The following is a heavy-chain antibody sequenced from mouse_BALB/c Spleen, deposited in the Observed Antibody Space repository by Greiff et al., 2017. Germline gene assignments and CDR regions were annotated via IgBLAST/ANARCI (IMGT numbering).Heavy chain of an antibody. V-gene: IGHV2-2*02. CDR2: IWSGGST. CDR1: GFSLTSYG. Sequence: VQLQQSGPGLLQPSQSLSITCTVSGFSLTSYGVHWVRQSPGKGLEWLGVIWSGGSTDYNAAFISRLSISKDNSKSQVFFKMNSLQANDTAIYYCARKNYGNWYFDVWGAGTTVTVSS. J-gene: IGHJ1*01. D-gene: IGHD2-1*01. CDR3: ARKNYGNWYFDV.